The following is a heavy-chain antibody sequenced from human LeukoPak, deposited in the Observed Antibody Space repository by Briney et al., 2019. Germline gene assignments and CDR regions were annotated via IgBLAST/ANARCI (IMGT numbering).Heavy chain of an antibody. D-gene: IGHD6-19*01. CDR1: GGSISSSSYY. J-gene: IGHJ4*02. CDR3: ARPMYSSGWYNY. CDR2: VFSTGTT. V-gene: IGHV4-39*01. Sequence: SETLSLTCTVSGGSISSSSYYWGWIRQPPGKGLEWIGSVFSTGTTFYNPSLKSRVTISVDTSKNQFSLKLSSVTAADTAVYYCARPMYSSGWYNYWGQGTLVTVSS.